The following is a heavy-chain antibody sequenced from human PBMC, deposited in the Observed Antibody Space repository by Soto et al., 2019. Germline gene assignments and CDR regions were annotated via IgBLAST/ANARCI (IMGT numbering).Heavy chain of an antibody. Sequence: GGALRLSCSASGFTFSSYAMNWVRQAPGKGLEYVSGVRGNGDPPFYADSVKGRFTISRDNSKNTLYLQMSSLSADDTAVYYCVKSRGGNNFDFFDWGQGAPAPVSS. CDR2: VRGNGDPP. J-gene: IGHJ4*02. CDR3: VKSRGGNNFDFFD. CDR1: GFTFSSYA. V-gene: IGHV3-64D*06. D-gene: IGHD5-12*01.